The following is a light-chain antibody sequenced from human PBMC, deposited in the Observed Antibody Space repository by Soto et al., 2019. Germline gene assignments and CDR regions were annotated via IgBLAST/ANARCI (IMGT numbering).Light chain of an antibody. CDR2: DNN. V-gene: IGLV1-40*01. CDR3: QSYDSSLSASV. Sequence: QSVLTQPPSVSGAPGQRVTISCTGGSSNIGAGYDVHWYQQLLRTAPKLLISDNNNRPSGVPDRFSGSKSGTSASLAITGLQAEDEADYYCQSYDSSLSASVFGGGTKLTVL. J-gene: IGLJ3*02. CDR1: SSNIGAGYD.